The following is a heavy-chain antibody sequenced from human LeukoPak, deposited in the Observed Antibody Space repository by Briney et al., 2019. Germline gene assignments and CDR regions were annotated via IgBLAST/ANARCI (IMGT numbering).Heavy chain of an antibody. D-gene: IGHD1-1*01. CDR3: ARGPELERFDY. Sequence: ASVKVSYKASGGTFNTYTITWVRQAPGQGLEWMGGIIPIFGTANYAQKFQGRVTITTDESTSTAYMELSSLRSDDTAVYYCARGPELERFDYWGQGTLVTVSS. J-gene: IGHJ4*02. V-gene: IGHV1-69*05. CDR1: GGTFNTYT. CDR2: IIPIFGTA.